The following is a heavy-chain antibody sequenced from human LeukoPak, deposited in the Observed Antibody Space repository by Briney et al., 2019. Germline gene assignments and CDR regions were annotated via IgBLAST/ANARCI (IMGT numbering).Heavy chain of an antibody. V-gene: IGHV1-3*01. J-gene: IGHJ4*02. D-gene: IGHD3-22*01. Sequence: ASVKVSCKASGYTLTSYAMHWVRQAPGQRLEWMGWINAGNGNTKYSQKFQGRVTITRDTSASTAYMELSSLRSEDTAVYYCARGRDSSGYSHFDYWGQGTLVTVSS. CDR3: ARGRDSSGYSHFDY. CDR2: INAGNGNT. CDR1: GYTLTSYA.